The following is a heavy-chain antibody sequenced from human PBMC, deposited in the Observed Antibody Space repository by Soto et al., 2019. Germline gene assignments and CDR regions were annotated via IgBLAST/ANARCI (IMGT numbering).Heavy chain of an antibody. Sequence: EVQLVESGGGLVQPGGSLKLSCAASGFTFSGSAMHWVRQASGKGLEWVGRIRSKANRYATAYAASVKGRFTISRDDSKNTAYLQMNSLKTEDTAVYYCTATVTSYYYYYYMDVWGKGTTVTVSS. D-gene: IGHD4-17*01. V-gene: IGHV3-73*01. CDR1: GFTFSGSA. J-gene: IGHJ6*03. CDR3: TATVTSYYYYYYMDV. CDR2: IRSKANRYAT.